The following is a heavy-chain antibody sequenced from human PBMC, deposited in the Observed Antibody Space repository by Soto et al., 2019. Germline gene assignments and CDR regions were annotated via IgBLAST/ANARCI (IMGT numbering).Heavy chain of an antibody. J-gene: IGHJ3*02. V-gene: IGHV4-59*01. Sequence: QVQLQESGPGLVKPSETLSLTCTVSGGSISSYYWSWIRQPPGKGLEWIGYIYYSGSTNYNPSPKSRVTISVDTSKNQFSLKLSSVTAADTAVYYCARGRGGWFINQLLDIWGQGTMVTVSS. D-gene: IGHD2-2*01. CDR3: ARGRGGWFINQLLDI. CDR1: GGSISSYY. CDR2: IYYSGST.